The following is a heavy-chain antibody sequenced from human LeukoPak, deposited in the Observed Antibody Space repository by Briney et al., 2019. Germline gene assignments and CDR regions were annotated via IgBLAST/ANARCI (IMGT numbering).Heavy chain of an antibody. CDR1: GGTFSSYA. Sequence: SVKVSCKASGGTFSSYAISWVRQAPGQGLEWMGGIIPIFGTANYAQKLQGRVTMTTDTSTSTAYMELRSLRSDDTAVYYCARQSRVIAAAGGFDPWGQGTLVTVSS. CDR3: ARQSRVIAAAGGFDP. CDR2: IIPIFGTA. J-gene: IGHJ5*02. V-gene: IGHV1-69*05. D-gene: IGHD6-13*01.